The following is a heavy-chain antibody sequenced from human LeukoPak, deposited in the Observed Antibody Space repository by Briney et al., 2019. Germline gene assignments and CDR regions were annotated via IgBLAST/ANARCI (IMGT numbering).Heavy chain of an antibody. J-gene: IGHJ6*02. CDR2: IIPIFGTA. CDR3: ARDLGSGWYSGMDV. Sequence: SVKVSCKASGYTFTSYGISWVRQAPGQGLEWMGGIIPIFGTANYAQKFQGRVTITADESTSTAYMELSSLRSEDTAVYYCARDLGSGWYSGMDVWGQGTTVTVSS. D-gene: IGHD6-19*01. V-gene: IGHV1-69*13. CDR1: GYTFTSYG.